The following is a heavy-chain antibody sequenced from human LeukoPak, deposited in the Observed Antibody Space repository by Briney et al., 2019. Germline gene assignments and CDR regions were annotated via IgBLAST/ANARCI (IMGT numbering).Heavy chain of an antibody. CDR3: ARVVSGYASEGWFDY. CDR1: GFTVSSNY. CDR2: IYSGGST. D-gene: IGHD5-12*01. J-gene: IGHJ4*02. Sequence: PGGSLRLSCAASGFTVSSNYMGWVRQAPGKGLEWVSVIYSGGSTYYADSVKGRFTISRDNSKNTLYLQMNSLRAEDTAVYYCARVVSGYASEGWFDYWGQGTLVTVSS. V-gene: IGHV3-66*01.